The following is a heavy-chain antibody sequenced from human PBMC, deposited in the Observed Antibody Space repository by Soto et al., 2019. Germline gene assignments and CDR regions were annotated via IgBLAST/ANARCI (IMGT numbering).Heavy chain of an antibody. CDR2: IYHGGST. Sequence: PSETLSLTCAVYGGSFSGFYWNWIRQPPGKGLEWIGSIYHGGSTYYNPSLNSRVTLSIDMTNNHVSLILNSVTAADTAVYYCARVGPWVPYYYDSSPYTFENWFDPWGQGTLVTVSS. D-gene: IGHD3-22*01. CDR1: GGSFSGFY. V-gene: IGHV4-34*01. CDR3: ARVGPWVPYYYDSSPYTFENWFDP. J-gene: IGHJ5*02.